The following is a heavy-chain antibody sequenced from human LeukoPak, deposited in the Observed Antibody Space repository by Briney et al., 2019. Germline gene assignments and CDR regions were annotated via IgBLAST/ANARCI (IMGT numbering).Heavy chain of an antibody. J-gene: IGHJ4*02. Sequence: PSETLSLTCTVSGGSISSSSHYWGWIRQPPGKGLEWIGTIYYSGSTYYNPSLKSRVTISVDTSKNQFSLKLSSVTAADTAVYYCTCGYYSRGDYWGQGTLVTVSS. D-gene: IGHD3-22*01. CDR1: GGSISSSSHY. CDR3: TCGYYSRGDY. V-gene: IGHV4-39*01. CDR2: IYYSGST.